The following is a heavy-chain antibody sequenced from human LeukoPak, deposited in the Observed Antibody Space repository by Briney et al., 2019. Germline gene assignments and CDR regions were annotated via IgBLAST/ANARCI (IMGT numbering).Heavy chain of an antibody. D-gene: IGHD1-26*01. CDR1: GDSVSSNSAA. CDR3: VGGNYWFDP. CDR2: TYYRSMWYN. V-gene: IGHV6-1*01. Sequence: SQTLSLTCAISGDSVSSNSAAWTWIRKSPSTGLEWLGRTYYRSMWYNDYAVSVKSRITINPDTSKNQFSLQLNSMTPEDTAVYYCVGGNYWFDPWGQGTLVTVSS. J-gene: IGHJ5*02.